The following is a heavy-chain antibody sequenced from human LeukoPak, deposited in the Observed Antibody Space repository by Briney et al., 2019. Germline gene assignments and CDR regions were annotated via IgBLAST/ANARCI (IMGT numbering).Heavy chain of an antibody. CDR1: GFTFSSYA. CDR2: ISYDGSNK. V-gene: IGHV3-30-3*01. Sequence: QSGGSLRLSGAASGFTFSSYAMHWVRQAPGKGLEWVAVISYDGSNKYYADSVKGRFTISRDNSKNTLYLQMNSLRAEDTAVYYCARDRQWELSSYFDYWGQGTLVTVSS. D-gene: IGHD1-26*01. J-gene: IGHJ4*02. CDR3: ARDRQWELSSYFDY.